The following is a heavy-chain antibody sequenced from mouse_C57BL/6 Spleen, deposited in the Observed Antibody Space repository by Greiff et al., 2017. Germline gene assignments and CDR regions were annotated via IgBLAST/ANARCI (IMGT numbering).Heavy chain of an antibody. V-gene: IGHV5-6*02. CDR1: GFTFSSYG. J-gene: IGHJ3*01. D-gene: IGHD2-4*01. CDR2: ISSGGSYT. CDR3: ARRDYDGWFAY. Sequence: DVKLVESGGDLVKPGGSLKLSCAASGFTFSSYGMSWVRQTPDQRLEWVATISSGGSYTYYPDSVKGRFTISRDNAKNTLYLQMSSLKSEDTAMYYCARRDYDGWFAYWGQGTMVTVSA.